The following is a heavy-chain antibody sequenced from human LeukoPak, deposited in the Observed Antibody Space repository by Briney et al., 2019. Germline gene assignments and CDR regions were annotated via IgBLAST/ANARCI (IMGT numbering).Heavy chain of an antibody. V-gene: IGHV4-61*05. D-gene: IGHD3-9*01. CDR2: IYYSGST. CDR3: ARVDYDILTGWVANWFDP. J-gene: IGHJ5*02. Sequence: ASETLSLTCTVSGGSISSSSYYWGWIRQPPGKGLEWIGYIYYSGSTNYNPSLKSRVTISVDTSKNQFSLKLSSVTAADTAVYYCARVDYDILTGWVANWFDPWGQGTLVTVSS. CDR1: GGSISSSSYY.